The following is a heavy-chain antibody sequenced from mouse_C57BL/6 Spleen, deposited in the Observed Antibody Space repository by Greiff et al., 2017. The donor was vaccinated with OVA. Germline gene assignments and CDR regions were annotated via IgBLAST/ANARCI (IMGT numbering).Heavy chain of an antibody. CDR2: IYPGSGNT. Sequence: VQVVESGPELVKPGASVKISCKASGYSFTSYYIHWVKQRPGQGLEWIGWIYPGSGNTKYNEKFKGKATLTADTSSSTAYMQLSSLTSEDSAVYYCARYDYGFDYWGQGTTLTVSS. V-gene: IGHV1-66*01. D-gene: IGHD2-4*01. J-gene: IGHJ2*01. CDR3: ARYDYGFDY. CDR1: GYSFTSYY.